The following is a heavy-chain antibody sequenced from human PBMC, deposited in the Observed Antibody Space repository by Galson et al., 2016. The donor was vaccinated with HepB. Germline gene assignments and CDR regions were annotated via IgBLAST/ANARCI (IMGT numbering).Heavy chain of an antibody. D-gene: IGHD2-8*01. J-gene: IGHJ4*02. CDR3: AVLIGSNGHLDS. V-gene: IGHV3-9*01. CDR2: ISWNSGSI. CDR1: GFTVDDYA. Sequence: SLRLSCAASGFTVDDYAMHWVRQAPGKGLEWVSGISWNSGSIGYADSVKVRFTISRDNAKRSLYLQMSDLRPEDTALYYCAVLIGSNGHLDSWGQGTLVTVSS.